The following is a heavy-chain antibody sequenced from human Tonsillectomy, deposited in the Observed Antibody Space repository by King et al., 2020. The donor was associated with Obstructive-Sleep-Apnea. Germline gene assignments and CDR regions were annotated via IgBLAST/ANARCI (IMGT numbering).Heavy chain of an antibody. D-gene: IGHD6-13*01. J-gene: IGHJ4*02. CDR1: GFIFSSYC. Sequence: VQLVQSGGGLVQPGGSLRLSCAASGFIFSSYCMSWVRQAPGKGLEWVANIKQDGSEIYFVDSVKGRFAISRDNAKNSLYLQSNSLRAEDTAVYYCARDGGIAVAGAPFDYWGQGTLVTVSS. CDR2: IKQDGSEI. CDR3: ARDGGIAVAGAPFDY. V-gene: IGHV3-7*01.